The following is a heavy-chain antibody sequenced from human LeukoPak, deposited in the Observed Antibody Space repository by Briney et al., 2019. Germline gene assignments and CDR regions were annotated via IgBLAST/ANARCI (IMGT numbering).Heavy chain of an antibody. Sequence: GESLKISCQGSGFTFTNYWIAWVRQMPGKGLEWMGIVHAGDSDARYSPSFQDQVTMSADKSISTAYLQWNSLRASDSAMYFCARFGYSTSLDFYLDVWGRGTLVAVSS. CDR2: VHAGDSDA. D-gene: IGHD6-13*01. V-gene: IGHV5-51*01. CDR3: ARFGYSTSLDFYLDV. CDR1: GFTFTNYW. J-gene: IGHJ2*01.